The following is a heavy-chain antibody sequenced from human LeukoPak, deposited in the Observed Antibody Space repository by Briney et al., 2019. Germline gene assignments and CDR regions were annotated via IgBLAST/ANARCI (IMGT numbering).Heavy chain of an antibody. CDR3: ARIYSGSHYS. V-gene: IGHV3-53*01. Sequence: WVSIIYSDGSTYYADSVKGRFTISRDTSKNTLFLQMNSLRAEDTAVYYCARIYSGSHYSWGQGTLVTISS. D-gene: IGHD1-26*01. CDR2: IYSDGST. J-gene: IGHJ4*02.